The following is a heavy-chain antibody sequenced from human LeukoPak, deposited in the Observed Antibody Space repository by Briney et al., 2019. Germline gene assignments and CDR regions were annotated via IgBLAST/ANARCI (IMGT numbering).Heavy chain of an antibody. Sequence: SETLSLTCTVSSGSISSSHYYWDWIRQPPGKGLEWIGTIYYSGTTYYNPSLESRVTISVDTSRNQFSLKLSSVTAADTAVYYCARETYYYGSGSYSPDYWGQGTLVTVSS. D-gene: IGHD3-10*01. CDR2: IYYSGTT. CDR3: ARETYYYGSGSYSPDY. J-gene: IGHJ4*02. V-gene: IGHV4-39*07. CDR1: SGSISSSHYY.